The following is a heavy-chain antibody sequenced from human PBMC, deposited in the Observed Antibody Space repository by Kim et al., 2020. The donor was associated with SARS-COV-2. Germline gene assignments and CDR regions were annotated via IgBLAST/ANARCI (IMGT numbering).Heavy chain of an antibody. D-gene: IGHD3-22*01. Sequence: ASVKVSCKASGYTFTSYGISWVRQAPGQGLEWMGWISAYNGNTNYAQKLQGRVTMTTDTSTSTAYMELRSLRSDDTAVYYCARLYYYDSSGYYYFGWFDPWGQGTLVTVSS. CDR2: ISAYNGNT. CDR3: ARLYYYDSSGYYYFGWFDP. CDR1: GYTFTSYG. J-gene: IGHJ5*02. V-gene: IGHV1-18*01.